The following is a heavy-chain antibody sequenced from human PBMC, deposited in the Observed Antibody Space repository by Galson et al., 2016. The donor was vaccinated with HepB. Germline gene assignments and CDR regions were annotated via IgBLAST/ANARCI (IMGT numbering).Heavy chain of an antibody. Sequence: SLRLSCAASGFTFRSTWMNWVRQAPGKGLEWVANTKPDGSGKYYADSVKGRFTISRDNAKNSFYLQMNSLRAEDTAVYYGFGAQSSPWGQGTLVTVSS. V-gene: IGHV3-7*02. CDR2: TKPDGSGK. CDR1: GFTFRSTW. CDR3: FGAQSSP. J-gene: IGHJ5*02. D-gene: IGHD4/OR15-4a*01.